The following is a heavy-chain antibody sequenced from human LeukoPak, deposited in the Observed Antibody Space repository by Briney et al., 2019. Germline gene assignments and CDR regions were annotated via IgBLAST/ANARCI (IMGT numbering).Heavy chain of an antibody. V-gene: IGHV3-43*02. CDR3: AKDRGKWELQFDY. Sequence: GRSLRLSCAASGFTFDDYAMHWVRQAPGKCLEWVSLISGDGGSTYYADSVKGRFTISRDNSKNSLYLQMNSLRTEDTALYYCAKDRGKWELQFDYWGQGTLVTVSS. CDR2: ISGDGGST. CDR1: GFTFDDYA. J-gene: IGHJ4*02. D-gene: IGHD1-26*01.